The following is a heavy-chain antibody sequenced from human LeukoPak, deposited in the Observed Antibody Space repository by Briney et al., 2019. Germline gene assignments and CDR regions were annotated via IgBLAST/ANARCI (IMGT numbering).Heavy chain of an antibody. J-gene: IGHJ4*02. CDR1: GFTFSSYS. V-gene: IGHV3-21*01. CDR3: ARFPYSGYYSGVYYFDF. Sequence: GGSLRLSCAASGFTFSSYSMNWVRQAPGKGLEWVSSISSSSSNKYYADSVKGRFTISRDNAKNSLYLQMNSLRAEDTAVYYCARFPYSGYYSGVYYFDFWGQGTLGTVSS. CDR2: ISSSSSNK. D-gene: IGHD5-12*01.